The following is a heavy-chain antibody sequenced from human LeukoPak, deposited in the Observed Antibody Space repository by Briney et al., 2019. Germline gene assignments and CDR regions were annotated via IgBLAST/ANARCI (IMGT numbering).Heavy chain of an antibody. CDR2: ISGSGGST. CDR3: AQELVGAFSPNNDY. D-gene: IGHD1-26*01. V-gene: IGHV3-23*01. Sequence: GGSLRLSCVPSGFSFSNYAMSWVRQAPGKGLEWVSSISGSGGSTHYVDSVKGRFTISRDNSKNTLYLQMNSLRAEDTAVYYCAQELVGAFSPNNDYWGQGTLVTVSS. J-gene: IGHJ4*02. CDR1: GFSFSNYA.